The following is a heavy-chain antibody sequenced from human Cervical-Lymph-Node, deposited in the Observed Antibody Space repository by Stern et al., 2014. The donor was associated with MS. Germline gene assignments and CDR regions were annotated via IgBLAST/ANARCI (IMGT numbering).Heavy chain of an antibody. CDR1: GFTFSNYS. CDR3: ARGHAMDV. CDR2: IRKPGYDM. V-gene: IGHV3-21*01. Sequence: EMQLVESGGGLVKPGGSLRLSCAASGFTFSNYSMNWVRQTPGKGLECVSFIRKPGYDMFYADSVKGRFTISRDNAKESLYLQMDSLRVEDTAVYYCARGHAMDVWGQGTTVTVSS. J-gene: IGHJ6*02.